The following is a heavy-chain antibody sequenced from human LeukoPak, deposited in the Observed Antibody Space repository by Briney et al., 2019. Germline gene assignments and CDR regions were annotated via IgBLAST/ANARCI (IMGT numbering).Heavy chain of an antibody. CDR2: IYYSGSTT. D-gene: IGHD1-1*01. J-gene: IGHJ4*02. Sequence: AETLSLTCTVSGGSITNYWWSWIRQPPGRGLEWIGYIYYSGSTTNYNPSLRGRATISVDASKNQFSLRLRSMTAADTAVYYCARVGDWNDLVYWGQGTLVSVSS. CDR3: ARVGDWNDLVY. CDR1: GGSITNYW. V-gene: IGHV4-59*01.